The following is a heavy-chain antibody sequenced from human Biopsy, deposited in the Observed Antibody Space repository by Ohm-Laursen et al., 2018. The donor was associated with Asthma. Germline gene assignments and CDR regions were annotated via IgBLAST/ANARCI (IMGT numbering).Heavy chain of an antibody. D-gene: IGHD4-17*01. V-gene: IGHV1-69*13. Sequence: ASVKVSCKASGGTFSRYAISWVRQAPGQGLEWMGGITPVFGTSNYAQKFQGRVTFTADGSTSSAYMELSSLTSEDSAVYYCAREVSTVDYGYYYFAMDVWGQGATVTVSS. CDR2: ITPVFGTS. CDR1: GGTFSRYA. CDR3: AREVSTVDYGYYYFAMDV. J-gene: IGHJ6*02.